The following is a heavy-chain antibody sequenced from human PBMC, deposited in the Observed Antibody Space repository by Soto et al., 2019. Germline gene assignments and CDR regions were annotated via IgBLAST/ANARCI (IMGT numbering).Heavy chain of an antibody. D-gene: IGHD3-22*01. J-gene: IGHJ4*02. CDR1: GFTFSNYA. CDR3: AKTIREYDISGYFVNF. V-gene: IGHV3-23*01. Sequence: EVQLLESGGGLVQPGGSLRLSCAGSGFTFSNYAMSWVRQPPGQGLDWVSSISGSGGSTYYTDSVKGRFTIHRDNSKNPVVLQMNSLRAEDTAVYFCAKTIREYDISGYFVNFWGQGNLVTVSS. CDR2: ISGSGGST.